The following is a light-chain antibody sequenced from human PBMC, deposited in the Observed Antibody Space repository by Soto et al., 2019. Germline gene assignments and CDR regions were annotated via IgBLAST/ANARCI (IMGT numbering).Light chain of an antibody. V-gene: IGKV1-33*01. CDR2: DAS. J-gene: IGKJ4*01. CDR3: QQFDNLPLT. CDR1: QDINIY. Sequence: DTQMTQSPSSLSASIGDSVTISCQASQDINIYLNWYQQKPGTAPKLLIYDASNLQTGVPSRFSASGSGTRFTFTITSLQPEDIATYFCQQFDNLPLTFGGGTKVEIK.